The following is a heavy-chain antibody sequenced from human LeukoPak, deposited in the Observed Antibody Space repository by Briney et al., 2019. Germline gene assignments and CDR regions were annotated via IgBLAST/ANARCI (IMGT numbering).Heavy chain of an antibody. J-gene: IGHJ5*02. D-gene: IGHD6-19*01. CDR2: VYHTGST. Sequence: PSETLSLTCTVSGDPVSRDSYYWSWIRQPPGKELEWIGYVYHTGSTNYNPSLKSRVTISVDTSKNELSLKMTSVTAADTAVYYCARGFASGWYSRYDPWGQGTLVTVSS. V-gene: IGHV4-61*01. CDR3: ARGFASGWYSRYDP. CDR1: GDPVSRDSYY.